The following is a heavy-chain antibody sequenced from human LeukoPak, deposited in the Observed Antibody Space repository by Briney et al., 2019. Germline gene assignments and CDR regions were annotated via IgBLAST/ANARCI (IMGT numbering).Heavy chain of an antibody. J-gene: IGHJ4*02. CDR2: IYSGGST. Sequence: PGGSLRLSCAASGFTVSSNYMSWVRQAPGKGLEWVSVIYSGGSTYYADSVKGRFTISRDNSKNTVYLQMNSLRSDDTAVYYCARDGCSGGSCYSFDYWGQGTLVTVSS. CDR3: ARDGCSGGSCYSFDY. D-gene: IGHD2-15*01. V-gene: IGHV3-53*05. CDR1: GFTVSSNY.